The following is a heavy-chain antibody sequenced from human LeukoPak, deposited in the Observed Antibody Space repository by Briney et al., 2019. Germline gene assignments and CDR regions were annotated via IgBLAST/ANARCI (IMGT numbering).Heavy chain of an antibody. CDR1: GYSFTSYW. D-gene: IGHD3-10*01. CDR3: ARQREGSYASGSYPLHH. V-gene: IGHV5-51*01. CDR2: IYPDDSDT. Sequence: HGESLKISCKGSGYSFTSYWIGWVRQKPGEGLEWMGIIYPDDSDTRYSPSFQGQVTISVDKYISTAYLQWSSLEASDSAMYYCARQREGSYASGSYPLHHWGQGTLVTVSS. J-gene: IGHJ1*01.